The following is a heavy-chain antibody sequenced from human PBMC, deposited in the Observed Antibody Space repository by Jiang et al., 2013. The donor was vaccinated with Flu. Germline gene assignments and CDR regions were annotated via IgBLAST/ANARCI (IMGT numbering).Heavy chain of an antibody. CDR1: GFTFSSYA. J-gene: IGHJ5*02. CDR3: AKDLGDSSAWYWGFDP. V-gene: IGHV3-23*01. Sequence: RLSCAVSGFTFSSYAMSWVRQAPGKGLEWVSSISESGGSTYYADSVKGRFTISRDNSKHTLYLQMNSLRVEDTALYYCAKDLGDSSAWYWGFDPWGQGTLVTVSS. D-gene: IGHD6-19*01. CDR2: ISESGGST.